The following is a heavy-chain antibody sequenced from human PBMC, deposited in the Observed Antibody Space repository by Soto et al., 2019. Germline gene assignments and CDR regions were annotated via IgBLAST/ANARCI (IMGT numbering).Heavy chain of an antibody. Sequence: SVKVSCKASGGTFSSHNINCVRQAPGQRLEWMGRIIPTLGKTNYAQKFKGRVSISADKSTSTVYMELTSLRFDDTAVYYCGRDTTTFPYYYGMDVWGQGTTVTVSS. CDR1: GGTFSSHN. J-gene: IGHJ6*02. V-gene: IGHV1-69*08. CDR3: GRDTTTFPYYYGMDV. D-gene: IGHD3-16*01. CDR2: IIPTLGKT.